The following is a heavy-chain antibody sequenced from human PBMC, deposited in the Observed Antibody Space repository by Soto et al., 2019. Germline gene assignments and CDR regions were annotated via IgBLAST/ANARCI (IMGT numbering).Heavy chain of an antibody. D-gene: IGHD6-19*01. CDR3: AKDGEYSSGWDNFDY. Sequence: EVQLLESGGGLVQPGGSLRLSCAASGFTFSSYAMSWVRQAPGKGLEWVSAISGSGGSTYYADSVKGRFTISRDNSKKTLYMQMNSLRAEDTAVYYCAKDGEYSSGWDNFDYWGQGTLVTVSS. V-gene: IGHV3-23*01. J-gene: IGHJ4*02. CDR2: ISGSGGST. CDR1: GFTFSSYA.